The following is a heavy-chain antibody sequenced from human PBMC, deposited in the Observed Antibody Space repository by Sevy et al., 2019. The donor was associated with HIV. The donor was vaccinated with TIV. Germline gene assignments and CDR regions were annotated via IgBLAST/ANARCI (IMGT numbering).Heavy chain of an antibody. Sequence: GGSLRLSCAASGFTFSSYAMHWVRQAPGKGLEWVAVISYDGSSKYYADSVKGRFTISRDNSKNTLYLQMNSLRAEDTAVYYCAYSTYYDFWSGFSTYYYYGMDVWGQGTTVTVSS. J-gene: IGHJ6*02. V-gene: IGHV3-30*04. CDR3: AYSTYYDFWSGFSTYYYYGMDV. CDR2: ISYDGSSK. CDR1: GFTFSSYA. D-gene: IGHD3-3*01.